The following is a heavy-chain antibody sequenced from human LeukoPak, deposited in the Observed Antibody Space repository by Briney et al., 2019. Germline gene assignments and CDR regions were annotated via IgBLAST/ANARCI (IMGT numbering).Heavy chain of an antibody. CDR1: GFTFSSYA. Sequence: GASLRLSCAASGFTFSSYAMSWVRQAPGKGLEWVSAISGSGGSTYYADSVKGRFTISRDNSKNTLYLQMNSLRAEDTAVYYCAKVPITMIVVVITGYHFDYWGQGTLVTVSS. CDR3: AKVPITMIVVVITGYHFDY. D-gene: IGHD3-22*01. V-gene: IGHV3-23*01. CDR2: ISGSGGST. J-gene: IGHJ4*02.